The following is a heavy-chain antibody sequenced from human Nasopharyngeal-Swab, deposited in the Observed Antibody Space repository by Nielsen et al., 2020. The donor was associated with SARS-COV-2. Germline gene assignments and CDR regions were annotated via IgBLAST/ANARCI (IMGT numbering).Heavy chain of an antibody. J-gene: IGHJ5*02. CDR1: GVSITRQY. CDR2: ISHNSGT. CDR3: AKEGATGWFDP. V-gene: IGHV4-59*11. Sequence: GSLRLSCTVSGVSITRQYWSWIRQPPGQGLDRIGYISHNSGTSYNPSLKSRVTMFMDTSKNQFSLRLTSVTAADTAVYYCAKEGATGWFDPCGQGTLVTVSS.